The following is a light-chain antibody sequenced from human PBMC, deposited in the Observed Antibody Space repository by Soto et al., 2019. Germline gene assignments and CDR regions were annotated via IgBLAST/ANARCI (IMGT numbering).Light chain of an antibody. CDR3: SSYTSSSTLGV. J-gene: IGLJ1*01. V-gene: IGLV2-14*01. CDR2: EVN. CDR1: SSDVGGYSY. Sequence: QSALTQPASVSGSPGQSITISCTGTSSDVGGYSYVSWYQQHPGKAPKLMIYEVNNRPSGVSNRFSGSKSGSTASLTISGLQADDEADYYCSSYTSSSTLGVFGTGTKLTVL.